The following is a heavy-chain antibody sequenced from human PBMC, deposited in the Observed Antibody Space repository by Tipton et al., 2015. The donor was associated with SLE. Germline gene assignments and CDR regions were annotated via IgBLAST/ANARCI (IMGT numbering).Heavy chain of an antibody. CDR3: ARVVYSGAFDI. CDR1: GGSVSSSSSY. CDR2: IYYSGST. V-gene: IGHV4-39*07. J-gene: IGHJ3*02. Sequence: TLSLTCTVSGGSVSSSSSYWGWIRQPPGKGLEWIGSIYYSGSTYYNPSLKSRVTISVDTSKNQFSLKLSSVTAADTAVYYCARVVYSGAFDIWGQGTIVTVSS. D-gene: IGHD2-15*01.